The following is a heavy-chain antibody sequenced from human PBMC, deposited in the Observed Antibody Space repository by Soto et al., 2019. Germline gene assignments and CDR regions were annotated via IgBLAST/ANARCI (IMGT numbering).Heavy chain of an antibody. J-gene: IGHJ6*03. CDR2: IYYSGST. Sequence: SETLSLTCTVSGGSISSYYWSWIRQPPGKGLEWIGYIYYSGSTNYNPSLKSRVTISVDTSKNQFSLKLSSVTAADTTVYYCARGTGSDCSGGSCYSELYYYYYMDVWGKGTTVTVSS. CDR3: ARGTGSDCSGGSCYSELYYYYYMDV. CDR1: GGSISSYY. V-gene: IGHV4-59*01. D-gene: IGHD2-15*01.